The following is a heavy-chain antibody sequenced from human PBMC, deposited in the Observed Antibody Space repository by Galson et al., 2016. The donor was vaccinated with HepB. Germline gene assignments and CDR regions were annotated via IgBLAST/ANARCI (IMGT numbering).Heavy chain of an antibody. V-gene: IGHV3-53*01. D-gene: IGHD2-15*01. CDR1: GFSVSDNY. Sequence: SLRLSCAASGFSVSDNYMTWLRQAPGKGLEWVSVIHRDGHTYLAASVRGRFSISRDNLKNTVYLQMNRLRAEDTAVYYCARGLHCTGGRCYFGPWFDAWGQGSLSPSPQ. CDR2: IHRDGHT. J-gene: IGHJ5*02. CDR3: ARGLHCTGGRCYFGPWFDA.